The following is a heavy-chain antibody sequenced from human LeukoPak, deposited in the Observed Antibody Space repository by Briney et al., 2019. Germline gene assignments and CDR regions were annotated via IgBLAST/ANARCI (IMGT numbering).Heavy chain of an antibody. CDR3: ARGGGPSYCGGDCYSDFDI. V-gene: IGHV3-13*01. CDR1: GFTFSSYD. J-gene: IGHJ3*02. Sequence: GGSLRLSCAASGFTFSSYDMHWVRQATGKGLEWVSAIGTAGDTYYPGSVKGRFTISRENAKNSLYLQMNSLRAGDTAVYYCARGGGPSYCGGDCYSDFDIWGQGTMVTVSS. CDR2: IGTAGDT. D-gene: IGHD2-21*02.